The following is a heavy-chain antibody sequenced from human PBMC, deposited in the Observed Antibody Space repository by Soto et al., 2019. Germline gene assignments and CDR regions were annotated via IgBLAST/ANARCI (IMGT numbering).Heavy chain of an antibody. CDR3: AKDTYYYDRSGYYTYDH. CDR2: VSYDGSNK. CDR1: GFTFSSYG. V-gene: IGHV3-30*18. D-gene: IGHD3-22*01. J-gene: IGHJ4*02. Sequence: QVQLVESGGGVVQPGRSLRLSCAASGFTFSSYGVHWVRQAPGKGLEWVASVSYDGSNKHYADSVKGRFTISRDNSRNTLDLQMNSLRAEDTAVYYCAKDTYYYDRSGYYTYDHWGQGTQVTVSS.